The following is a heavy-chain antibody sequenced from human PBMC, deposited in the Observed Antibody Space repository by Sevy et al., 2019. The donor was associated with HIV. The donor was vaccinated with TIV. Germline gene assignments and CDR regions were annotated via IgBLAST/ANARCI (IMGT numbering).Heavy chain of an antibody. CDR3: AKGSSGWPYYFDS. Sequence: GGSLRLSCVASGFTFSSYSMSWVRQAPGKGLEWVSAISGGGDYTYSADSVKGRFIVSRDNSKNTLFLQMNSLRAEDTAIYYCAKGSSGWPYYFDSWGQRALVTVSS. CDR2: ISGGGDYT. CDR1: GFTFSSYS. D-gene: IGHD6-19*01. V-gene: IGHV3-23*01. J-gene: IGHJ4*02.